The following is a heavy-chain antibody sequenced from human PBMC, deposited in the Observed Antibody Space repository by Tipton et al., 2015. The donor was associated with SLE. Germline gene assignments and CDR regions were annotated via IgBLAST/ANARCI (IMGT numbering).Heavy chain of an antibody. Sequence: TLSLTCTVSGASISSSPYFWGWVRQPPGMGLEWIATFYYRGSTFYNPSLKSRVSMSVDTSKNQFSLKLSSVTAADTAVYYCARGGEMATTGYYFQYWGQGALVTVSS. D-gene: IGHD5-24*01. V-gene: IGHV4-39*07. CDR2: FYYRGST. CDR3: ARGGEMATTGYYFQY. J-gene: IGHJ4*02. CDR1: GASISSSPYF.